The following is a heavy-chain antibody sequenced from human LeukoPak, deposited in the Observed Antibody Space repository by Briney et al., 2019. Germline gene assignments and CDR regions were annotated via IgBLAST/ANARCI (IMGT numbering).Heavy chain of an antibody. Sequence: PGGSLRLSCTASGFTFTSYAMTWVRQAPGKGLEWVSGISGSGGHTYNADSVKGRFTISRDNSKNTLYLQMNSLRAEDTAVYYCAKDWGSGYPRSAEYFQHWGQGTLVTVSS. J-gene: IGHJ1*01. D-gene: IGHD3-22*01. V-gene: IGHV3-23*01. CDR1: GFTFTSYA. CDR3: AKDWGSGYPRSAEYFQH. CDR2: ISGSGGHT.